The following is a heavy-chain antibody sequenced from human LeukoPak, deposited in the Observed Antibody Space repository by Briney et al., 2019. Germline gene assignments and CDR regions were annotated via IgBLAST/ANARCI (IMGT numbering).Heavy chain of an antibody. CDR2: ISGSGGST. D-gene: IGHD3-10*01. V-gene: IGHV3-23*01. J-gene: IGHJ4*02. CDR3: AKEPDGYYGFDY. Sequence: GGSLRLPCAASGFTFSSYAMSWVRQAPGEGLEWVSAISGSGGSTYYADSVKGRFTISRDNSKNTLYLQMNSLRAEDTAVYYCAKEPDGYYGFDYWGQGTLVTVSS. CDR1: GFTFSSYA.